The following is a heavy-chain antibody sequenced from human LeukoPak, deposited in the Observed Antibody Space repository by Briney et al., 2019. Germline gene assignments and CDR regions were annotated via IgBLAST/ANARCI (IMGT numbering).Heavy chain of an antibody. Sequence: GASVKVSCKASGYTFTSYGISWVRQAPGQGLEWMGWISAYDGNTNYAQKFQGRVTMTRDTSISTAYMELSSLRSDDRAMYYCARDYYGSGSYIDAFDIWGQGTMVTVSS. CDR3: ARDYYGSGSYIDAFDI. V-gene: IGHV1-18*01. CDR2: ISAYDGNT. CDR1: GYTFTSYG. J-gene: IGHJ3*02. D-gene: IGHD3-10*01.